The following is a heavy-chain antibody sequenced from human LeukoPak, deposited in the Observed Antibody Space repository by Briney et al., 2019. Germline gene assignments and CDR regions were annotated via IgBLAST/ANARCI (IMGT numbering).Heavy chain of an antibody. CDR3: ARYGPEVYYFDY. D-gene: IGHD4-17*01. CDR1: GFTFSSYG. J-gene: IGHJ4*02. Sequence: PGGSLRLSCAASGFTFSSYGMHWVRQAPGKGLEWVAVISYDGSNKYYADSVKGRFTISRDNSKNTLYLQMNSQRAEDTAVYYCARYGPEVYYFDYWGQGTLVTVSS. CDR2: ISYDGSNK. V-gene: IGHV3-30*03.